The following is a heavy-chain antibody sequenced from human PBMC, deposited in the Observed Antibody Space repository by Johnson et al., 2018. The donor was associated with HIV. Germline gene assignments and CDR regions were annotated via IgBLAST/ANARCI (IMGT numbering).Heavy chain of an antibody. J-gene: IGHJ3*02. V-gene: IGHV3-7*05. D-gene: IGHD2-21*01. CDR1: GFTFSDYY. Sequence: VQLVESGGGLVKPGGSLRLSCAASGFTFSDYYMSWIRQAPGKGLEWLANIKQDGSEKYYVDSVKGRFTISRDNAKNSLFLQMNSLTAEDTAVYYCASQYGGGDCYAFDIWGQGTMVTVSS. CDR2: IKQDGSEK. CDR3: ASQYGGGDCYAFDI.